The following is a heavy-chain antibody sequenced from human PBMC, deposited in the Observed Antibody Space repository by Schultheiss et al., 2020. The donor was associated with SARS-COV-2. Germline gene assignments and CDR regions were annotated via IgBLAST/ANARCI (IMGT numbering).Heavy chain of an antibody. CDR3: AGGIAVAGHFDY. D-gene: IGHD6-19*01. Sequence: GGSLRLSCAASGFTFSSYAMSWVRQAPGKGLEWVAVISYDGSNKYYADSVKGRFTISRDNSKNTLYLQMNSLRAEDTAVYYCAGGIAVAGHFDYWGQGTLVTVSS. J-gene: IGHJ4*02. V-gene: IGHV3-30*01. CDR2: ISYDGSNK. CDR1: GFTFSSYA.